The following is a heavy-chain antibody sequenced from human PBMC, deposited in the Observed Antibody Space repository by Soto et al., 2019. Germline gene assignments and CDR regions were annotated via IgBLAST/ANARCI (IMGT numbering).Heavy chain of an antibody. Sequence: PSETLSLTCTVSGGSISSYYWSWIRQPPGKGLEWIGYIYYSGSTNYNPSLKSRVTISVDTSKNQFSLKLSSVTAADTAVYYCARSYGLRYFDWLSLDYWGQGTLVTVS. CDR3: ARSYGLRYFDWLSLDY. CDR1: GGSISSYY. D-gene: IGHD3-9*01. J-gene: IGHJ4*02. CDR2: IYYSGST. V-gene: IGHV4-59*08.